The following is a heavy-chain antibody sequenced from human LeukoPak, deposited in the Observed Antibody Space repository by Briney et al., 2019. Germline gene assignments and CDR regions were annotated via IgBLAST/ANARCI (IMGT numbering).Heavy chain of an antibody. CDR1: GYSFTNYW. CDR3: ARWTTVTNGGPDY. V-gene: IGHV5-51*01. CDR2: INPSDSDT. Sequence: GESLKISCKGSGYSFTNYWIAWVRQMPGRGLEWMVIINPSDSDTRYSPSFQGQVTISADKSISTAYLQWSSLKASDTAMYYCARWTTVTNGGPDYWGQGTLVTVSS. J-gene: IGHJ4*02. D-gene: IGHD4-17*01.